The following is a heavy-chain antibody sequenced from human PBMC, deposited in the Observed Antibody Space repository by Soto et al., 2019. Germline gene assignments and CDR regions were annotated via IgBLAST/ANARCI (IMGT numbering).Heavy chain of an antibody. J-gene: IGHJ4*02. CDR1: GFTFSSDS. V-gene: IGHV3-30-3*01. CDR2: ISYDGSNK. D-gene: IGHD2-2*01. Sequence: GGSLRLSCAASGFTFSSDSMHWVRQAPGKGLEWVAVISYDGSNKYYADSVKGRFTISRDNSKNTLYLQMNSLRGDDTALYYCARDLYCDGTNCYPFKYWGQGT. CDR3: ARDLYCDGTNCYPFKY.